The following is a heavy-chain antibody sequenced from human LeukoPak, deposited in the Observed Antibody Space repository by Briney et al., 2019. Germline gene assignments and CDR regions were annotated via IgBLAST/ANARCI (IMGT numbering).Heavy chain of an antibody. J-gene: IGHJ1*01. D-gene: IGHD2-15*01. CDR2: IIPILGIA. CDR3: ARAGRGYCSGGSCPSPEYFQH. V-gene: IGHV1-69*04. Sequence: GASVKVSCKASGGTFSSYAISWVRQAPGRGLEWMGRIIPILGIANYAQKFQGRVTITADKSTSTAYMELSSLRSEDTAVYYCARAGRGYCSGGSCPSPEYFQHWGQGTLVTVSS. CDR1: GGTFSSYA.